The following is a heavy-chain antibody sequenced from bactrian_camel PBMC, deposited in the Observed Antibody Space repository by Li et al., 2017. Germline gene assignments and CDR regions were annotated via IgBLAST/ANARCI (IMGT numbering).Heavy chain of an antibody. J-gene: IGHJ4*01. CDR2: IDSDGTT. CDR3: AASRLGSTINWRQERRYGY. D-gene: IGHD4*01. Sequence: HVQLVESGGGSVQAGGSLRLSCAASKDTDTYNCMGWFRQVPGKQREGVACIDSDGTTNVADSVKGRFTISQDGAENTVYLQMNGLKPEDTAMYYCAASRLGSTINWRQERRYGYWGQGTQVTVS. CDR1: KDTDTYNC. V-gene: IGHV3S53*01.